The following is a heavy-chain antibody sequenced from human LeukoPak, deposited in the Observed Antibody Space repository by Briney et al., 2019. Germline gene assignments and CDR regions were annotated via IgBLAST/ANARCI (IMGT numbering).Heavy chain of an antibody. V-gene: IGHV4-39*01. CDR2: IYYSGST. J-gene: IGHJ5*02. CDR1: GGSISSSSYY. D-gene: IGHD3-10*01. Sequence: PSETLSLTCTVSGGSISSSSYYWGWIRQPPGKGLEWIGSIYYSGSTYYNPSLKSRVIISVDTSKNQFSLKLSSVTAADTAVYYCARTGSGFDPWGQGTLVTVSS. CDR3: ARTGSGFDP.